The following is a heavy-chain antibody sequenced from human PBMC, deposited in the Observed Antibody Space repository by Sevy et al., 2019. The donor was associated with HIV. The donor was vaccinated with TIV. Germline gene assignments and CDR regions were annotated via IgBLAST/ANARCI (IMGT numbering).Heavy chain of an antibody. D-gene: IGHD6-13*01. CDR2: INQDGNNK. CDR1: GFTFSSHW. Sequence: GGSLRLTCAVSGFTFSSHWMSWVRRAPGKGLEWVANINQDGNNKYYVDSVKGRFTISRDNAKNSLSLQMNSLRAEDTAVYYCARDTGGIGMDVWGQGTTVTVSS. J-gene: IGHJ6*02. CDR3: ARDTGGIGMDV. V-gene: IGHV3-7*01.